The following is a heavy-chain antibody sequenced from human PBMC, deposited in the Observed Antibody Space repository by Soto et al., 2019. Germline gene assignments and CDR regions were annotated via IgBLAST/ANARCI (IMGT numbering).Heavy chain of an antibody. V-gene: IGHV1-58*01. CDR1: GFTFTSSA. Sequence: ASVKVSCKASGFTFTSSAVQWVRQARGQRLEWIGWIVVGSGNTNYAQKFQERVTITRDMSTSTAYMELSSLRSEDTAVYYCAADRYYYHSSGYSPGYWGQGTLVTVSS. J-gene: IGHJ4*02. CDR2: IVVGSGNT. CDR3: AADRYYYHSSGYSPGY. D-gene: IGHD3-22*01.